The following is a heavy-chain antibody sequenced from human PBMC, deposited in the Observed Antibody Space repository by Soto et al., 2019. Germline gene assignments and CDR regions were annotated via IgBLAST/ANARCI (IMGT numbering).Heavy chain of an antibody. CDR2: IYYSGST. CDR3: AREGYGSGVMGWFDP. J-gene: IGHJ5*02. V-gene: IGHV4-31*03. D-gene: IGHD3-10*01. Sequence: QVQLQESGPGLVKPSQTLSLTCTVSGGSISSGGYYWSWIRQHPGKGLEWIGYIYYSGSTYYNPSLKSRVTISVDTSKNQFSLKLSSVTAADTAVYYCAREGYGSGVMGWFDPWGQGTLVTVSS. CDR1: GGSISSGGYY.